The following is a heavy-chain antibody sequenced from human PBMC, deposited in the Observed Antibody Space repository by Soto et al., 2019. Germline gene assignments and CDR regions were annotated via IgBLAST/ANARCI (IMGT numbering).Heavy chain of an antibody. CDR3: ARVPDR. Sequence: PSETLSLTCAVSGSSISNGGYSWSWIRQPPGKGLEWIGYIYHSGSTYYNPSLKSRVTISVDRSKNQFSLKLSSVTAADTAVYYCARVPDRWGQGTLVTVSS. D-gene: IGHD2-2*01. V-gene: IGHV4-30-2*01. CDR2: IYHSGST. CDR1: GSSISNGGYS. J-gene: IGHJ5*02.